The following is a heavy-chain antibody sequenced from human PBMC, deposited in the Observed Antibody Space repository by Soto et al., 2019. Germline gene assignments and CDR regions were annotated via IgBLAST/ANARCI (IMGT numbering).Heavy chain of an antibody. CDR2: IRTSVGDT. V-gene: IGHV3-23*01. CDR1: GFTFSSYA. CDR3: AKDPTYDYGYFDS. D-gene: IGHD4-17*01. J-gene: IGHJ4*02. Sequence: GSLRLSCAASGFTFSSYAMNWVRQAPGKGLEWVSTIRTSVGDTYYAASVKGRFTISRDNSKSTVYLHLNSLRAEDTAIYYCAKDPTYDYGYFDSWGQGTLVTVSS.